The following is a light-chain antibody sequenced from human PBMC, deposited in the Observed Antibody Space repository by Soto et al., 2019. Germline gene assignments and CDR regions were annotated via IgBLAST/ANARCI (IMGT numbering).Light chain of an antibody. CDR1: QSFSSY. V-gene: IGKV1-39*01. CDR3: HQSYSTLLP. J-gene: IGKJ4*01. Sequence: DIQMTQSPSSLSASVGDRVTITCRASQSFSSYLNWYQQKPWKAPKLLIYAASSLQSGVPSRFSGSGSGTDFTLPISSLQPADFATYYCHQSYSTLLPFGGGTKVEIK. CDR2: AAS.